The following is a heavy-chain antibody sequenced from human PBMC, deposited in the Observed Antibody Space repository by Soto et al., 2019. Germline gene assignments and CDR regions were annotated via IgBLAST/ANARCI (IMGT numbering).Heavy chain of an antibody. CDR3: ARTLSYDFWSGYRNWFDP. V-gene: IGHV2-26*01. Sequence: SGPTLVNPTETLTLTCTVSGFSLINARMVVSWIRQPPGKALEWLAHIFSNDEKSYSTSLKSRLTISKDTSKSQVVLTMTNMDPVDTATYYCARTLSYDFWSGYRNWFDPWGQGTLVTVSS. CDR2: IFSNDEK. J-gene: IGHJ5*02. CDR1: GFSLINARMV. D-gene: IGHD3-3*01.